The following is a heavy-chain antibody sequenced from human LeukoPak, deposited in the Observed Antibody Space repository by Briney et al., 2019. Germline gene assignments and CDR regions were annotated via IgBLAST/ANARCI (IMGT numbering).Heavy chain of an antibody. D-gene: IGHD3-3*01. CDR2: IGYDGSNK. CDR1: RFTFSTYG. J-gene: IGHJ4*02. V-gene: IGHV3-30*02. CDR3: AKDITIFGVEGYSLDY. Sequence: PGGSLRLSCTASRFTFSTYGIHWVRQAPGKGLEWVSFIGYDGSNKYYVDSVKGRFTISRDNSKNTLYLQMNSLRAEDTSVYFCAKDITIFGVEGYSLDYWGQGSLVTVSS.